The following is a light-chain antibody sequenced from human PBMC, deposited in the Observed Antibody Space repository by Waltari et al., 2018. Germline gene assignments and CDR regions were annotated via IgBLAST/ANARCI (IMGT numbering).Light chain of an antibody. V-gene: IGKV1-33*01. Sequence: DIQITQSPSSLSASVGDRVTITCQASQDITDYLNWYQHKPGEAPKILIYDASTLETGVPSRFSGSGSATEFTFIISGLQPEDFATYYCQQYDSFPLTFGGGTKVEIK. CDR1: QDITDY. CDR2: DAS. J-gene: IGKJ4*01. CDR3: QQYDSFPLT.